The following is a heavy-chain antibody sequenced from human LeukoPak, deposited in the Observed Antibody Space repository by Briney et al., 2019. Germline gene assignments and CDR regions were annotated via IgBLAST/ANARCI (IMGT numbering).Heavy chain of an antibody. CDR1: GFTFSSYA. V-gene: IGHV3-23*01. J-gene: IGHJ4*02. Sequence: GGSLRLSCAASGFTFSSYAMSWVRQAPGKGLEWVSAISGSGGSTYYADSVKGRFTISRDDAKNSLSLQMNSRRDEDTAVYFCAREARGSGRDFDYWGQRLLVTVPS. CDR2: ISGSGGST. CDR3: AREARGSGRDFDY. D-gene: IGHD5-24*01.